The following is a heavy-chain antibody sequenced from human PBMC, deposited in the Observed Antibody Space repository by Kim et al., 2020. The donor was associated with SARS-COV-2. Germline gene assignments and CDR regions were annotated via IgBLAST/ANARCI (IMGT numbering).Heavy chain of an antibody. J-gene: IGHJ4*02. D-gene: IGHD3-22*01. CDR1: GYSFTSYW. V-gene: IGHV5-10-1*01. Sequence: GASLQISCKGSGYSFTSYWISLVRQMPGKGLEWMGRIDPSDSYTNYSPSFQGHVTISADKSISTAYLQWSSLKASDTAMYYCASSGYPYYFDYWGQGTLVTVSS. CDR3: ASSGYPYYFDY. CDR2: IDPSDSYT.